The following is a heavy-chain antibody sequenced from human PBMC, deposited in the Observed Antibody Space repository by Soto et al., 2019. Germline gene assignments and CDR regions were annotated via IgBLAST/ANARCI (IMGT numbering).Heavy chain of an antibody. CDR2: ISSSGSTI. CDR3: ARDTPPRSYYGDYNGEYMDV. Sequence: QVQLVESGGGLVKPGGSLRLSCAASGFTFSDYYMSWIRQAPGKGLEWVSYISSSGSTIYYADSVKGRFTISRDNAKNTLYLKMNSLKAEDTAVYYCARDTPPRSYYGDYNGEYMDVWGKGTTVTVSS. CDR1: GFTFSDYY. V-gene: IGHV3-11*01. D-gene: IGHD4-17*01. J-gene: IGHJ6*03.